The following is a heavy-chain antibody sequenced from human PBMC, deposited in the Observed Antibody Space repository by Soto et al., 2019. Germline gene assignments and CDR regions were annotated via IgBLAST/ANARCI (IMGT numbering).Heavy chain of an antibody. CDR1: GGSISSYY. CDR2: IYYSGST. CDR3: ARDRDGELHADY. Sequence: PSETLSLTCTVSGGSISSYYWSWILQPPGKGLEWIGYIYYSGSTNYNPSLKSRVTISVDTSKNQFSLKLSSVTAADTAVYYCARDRDGELHADYWGQGTLVTVSS. J-gene: IGHJ4*02. D-gene: IGHD1-7*01. V-gene: IGHV4-59*01.